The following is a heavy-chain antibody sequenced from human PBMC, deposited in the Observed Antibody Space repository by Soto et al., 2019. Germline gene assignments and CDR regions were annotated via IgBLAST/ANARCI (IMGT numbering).Heavy chain of an antibody. Sequence: KQSQTLSLTCAVYGGSFSGYYWSWIRQPPGKGLEWIGEINHSGSTNYNPSLKSRVTISVETSKNQFSLKLSSVTAADTAVYYCARGGDTIVVVPAATTSVHPWGQGTLVTVSS. CDR3: ARGGDTIVVVPAATTSVHP. D-gene: IGHD2-2*01. V-gene: IGHV4-34*01. J-gene: IGHJ5*02. CDR1: GGSFSGYY. CDR2: INHSGST.